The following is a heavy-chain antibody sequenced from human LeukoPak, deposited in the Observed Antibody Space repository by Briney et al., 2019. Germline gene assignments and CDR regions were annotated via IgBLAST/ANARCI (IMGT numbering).Heavy chain of an antibody. CDR2: ISSSSGTK. Sequence: GGSLRLSCAASGFTFSSYEMNWVRQAPGKGLEWVSYISSSSGTKYYADCVKGRFTISRDNAENSLYLQMNSLRAEDTAVYYCAREYSSSSGRAFDIWGQGTMVTVSS. CDR1: GFTFSSYE. V-gene: IGHV3-48*03. D-gene: IGHD6-6*01. J-gene: IGHJ3*02. CDR3: AREYSSSSGRAFDI.